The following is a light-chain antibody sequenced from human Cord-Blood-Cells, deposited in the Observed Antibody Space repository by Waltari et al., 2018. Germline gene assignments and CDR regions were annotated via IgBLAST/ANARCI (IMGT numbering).Light chain of an antibody. CDR1: QSISSS. Sequence: DIQMTQSPSSLSASVGGRVTITCRASQSISSSLNLYQQKPGKAPKLLIYAASSLQSGVPSRFSGSGSGTDFTLTISSLQPEDFATYYCQQSYSTPPTFGGGTKVEIK. V-gene: IGKV1-39*01. CDR3: QQSYSTPPT. CDR2: AAS. J-gene: IGKJ4*01.